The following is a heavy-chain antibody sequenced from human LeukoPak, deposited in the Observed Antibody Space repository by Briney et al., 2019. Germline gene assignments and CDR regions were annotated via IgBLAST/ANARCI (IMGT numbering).Heavy chain of an antibody. V-gene: IGHV3-30*02. CDR3: AKDRISYYYDSSGYFLFPDY. D-gene: IGHD3-22*01. Sequence: PGGSLRLSCAASGFTFSSYGMHWVRQAPGKGLEWVAFIRYDGSNKYYADSVKGRFTISRDNSKNTLYLQMNSLRAEDTAVYYCAKDRISYYYDSSGYFLFPDYWGQGTLVTVSS. CDR2: IRYDGSNK. J-gene: IGHJ4*02. CDR1: GFTFSSYG.